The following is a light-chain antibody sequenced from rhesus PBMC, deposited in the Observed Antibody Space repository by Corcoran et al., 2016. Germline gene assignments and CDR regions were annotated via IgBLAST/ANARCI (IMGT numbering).Light chain of an antibody. Sequence: DIQMTQSPSSLSVSIGDRVTITCRASENVNNYLNRYQQKPGKTPKLLNYKASTLKRGVPSRFSGSGSGTDYTFTISRLQPEDVATYYCQHGYGTPWTFGQGTKVEIK. J-gene: IGKJ1*01. V-gene: IGKV1-74*01. CDR2: KAS. CDR1: ENVNNY. CDR3: QHGYGTPWT.